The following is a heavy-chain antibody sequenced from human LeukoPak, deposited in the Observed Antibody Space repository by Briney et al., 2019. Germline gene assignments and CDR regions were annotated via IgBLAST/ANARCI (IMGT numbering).Heavy chain of an antibody. Sequence: SETLSLTCTVSGGSISSGYYYWTWIRQPPGKGLEWIGYIYYSGSTFYNPSLKSRVTISIDTSKNQFSLKLSSVTAADTAVYYCARVVAATPGNWFDPWGQGTLVTVSS. CDR2: IYYSGST. V-gene: IGHV4-30-4*01. CDR1: GGSISSGYYY. CDR3: ARVVAATPGNWFDP. J-gene: IGHJ5*02. D-gene: IGHD2-15*01.